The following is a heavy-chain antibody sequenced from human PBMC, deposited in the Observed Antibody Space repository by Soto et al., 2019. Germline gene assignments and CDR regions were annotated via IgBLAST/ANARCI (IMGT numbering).Heavy chain of an antibody. CDR3: AGGVYYYDY. Sequence: GGSLRLSCAVSGFTFSNYGMHWVRQAPGKGLEWVAMMSYDGSDEYYADSVKGRFTISRDNSKNTLYLQMNSLRTEDTAVYYCAGGVYYYDYWGQGTQVTVSS. D-gene: IGHD3-22*01. J-gene: IGHJ4*02. V-gene: IGHV3-30*03. CDR2: MSYDGSDE. CDR1: GFTFSNYG.